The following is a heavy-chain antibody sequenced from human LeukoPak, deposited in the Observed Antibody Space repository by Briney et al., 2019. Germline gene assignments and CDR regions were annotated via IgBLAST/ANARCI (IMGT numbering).Heavy chain of an antibody. Sequence: GGSLRLSCAASGFTFSSYTMHWVRQAPGKGLEWVSSISSGSSYIYYADSVKGRFTISRDNAKNSLYLQINSLRAEDTAVYYCARAPPYHYDISAFYYWGQGALVTVSS. J-gene: IGHJ4*02. V-gene: IGHV3-21*01. CDR1: GFTFSSYT. CDR2: ISSGSSYI. D-gene: IGHD3-22*01. CDR3: ARAPPYHYDISAFYY.